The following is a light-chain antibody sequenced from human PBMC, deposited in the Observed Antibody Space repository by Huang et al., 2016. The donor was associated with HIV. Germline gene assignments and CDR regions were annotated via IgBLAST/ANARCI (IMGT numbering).Light chain of an antibody. Sequence: DIQMTQSPSSLSASVGDRISITCRASQTISTFLNWYQQQAGKAPKLLIDAASKLQSGVSSRFSGTGSGTHFTLTVTGLQPDDFATYFCQQTSSVPLTFGGGTRVE. CDR3: QQTSSVPLT. CDR2: AAS. J-gene: IGKJ4*01. CDR1: QTISTF. V-gene: IGKV1-39*01.